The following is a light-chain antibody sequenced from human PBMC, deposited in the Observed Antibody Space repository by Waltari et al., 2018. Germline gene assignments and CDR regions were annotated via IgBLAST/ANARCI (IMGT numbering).Light chain of an antibody. J-gene: IGLJ3*02. CDR1: SSDVGAYNY. CDR3: CSYTSSSTRV. V-gene: IGLV2-14*01. Sequence: QSALTQPASVSGSPGQSITISCTGTSSDVGAYNYVSWYQQHPGKAPKLMIYEVSSRPSGISNRFSGSKSGNTASLTISGLQAEDEADYYCCSYTSSSTRVFGGGTKRTVL. CDR2: EVS.